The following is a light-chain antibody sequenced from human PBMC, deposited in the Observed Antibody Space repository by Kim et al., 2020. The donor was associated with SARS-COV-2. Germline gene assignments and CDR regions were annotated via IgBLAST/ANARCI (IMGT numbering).Light chain of an antibody. CDR3: QQYNTYPWT. CDR1: QSVDSW. CDR2: KAS. V-gene: IGKV1-5*03. Sequence: DIQMTQSPSTLSASVGDRVTITCRASQSVDSWLAWYQQQPGKAPKLLIYKASSLESGVPSRFSGSGSGTEFTLTISSLQPDDFATYYCQQYNTYPWTFGQGTKVDIK. J-gene: IGKJ1*01.